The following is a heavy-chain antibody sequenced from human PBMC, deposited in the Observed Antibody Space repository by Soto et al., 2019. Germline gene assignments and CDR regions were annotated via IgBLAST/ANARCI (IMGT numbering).Heavy chain of an antibody. D-gene: IGHD6-13*01. CDR2: ISYDGSNK. V-gene: IGHV3-30-3*01. J-gene: IGHJ4*02. Sequence: QVQLVESGGGVVQPGRSLRLSCAASGFTFSSYAMHWVRQAPGKGLEWVAVISYDGSNKYYADSVKGRFTISRDNSKNTLYLQMNSLRAEDTAVYYCARGRDSRSWYSFDYWGQGTLVTVSS. CDR1: GFTFSSYA. CDR3: ARGRDSRSWYSFDY.